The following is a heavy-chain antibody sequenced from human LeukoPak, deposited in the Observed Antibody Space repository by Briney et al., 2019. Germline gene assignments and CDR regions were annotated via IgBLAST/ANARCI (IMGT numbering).Heavy chain of an antibody. CDR2: IRGAGGGA. J-gene: IGHJ3*02. Sequence: GGSLRLSFSAPGFMFSDYAMVWVRQSPAKGPGWVAAIRGAGGGAFYADYVRGRFTISRDNSKHTLFLQMNSLRAEDTAVYYCARDPNGDYVGAFDMWGPGTMVTVSS. D-gene: IGHD4-17*01. V-gene: IGHV3-23*01. CDR1: GFMFSDYA. CDR3: ARDPNGDYVGAFDM.